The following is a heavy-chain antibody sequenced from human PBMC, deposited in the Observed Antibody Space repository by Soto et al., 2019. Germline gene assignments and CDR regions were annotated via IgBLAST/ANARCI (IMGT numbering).Heavy chain of an antibody. CDR2: INSDGSST. CDR3: AKAVIAAYYFDY. CDR1: GITFSSYW. V-gene: IGHV3-74*01. Sequence: GGSLRLSCAASGITFSSYWMHWVRQAPGKGLVWVSRINSDGSSTTYADSVKGRFTISRDNAKNTLYLQMNSLRAEDTAVYYCAKAVIAAYYFDYWGQGTLVTVSS. J-gene: IGHJ4*02.